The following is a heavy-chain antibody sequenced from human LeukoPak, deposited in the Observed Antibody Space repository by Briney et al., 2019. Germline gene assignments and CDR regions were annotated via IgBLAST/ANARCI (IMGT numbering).Heavy chain of an antibody. V-gene: IGHV4-34*01. CDR1: GGSFSGYY. Sequence: SETLSLTCAVYGGSFSGYYWSWIRQPPGKGLEWIGLINHSGSTNYNPSLKSRVTISVDTSKNQFSLKLSSVTAADTAVYYCARDPYVWVPAAILHYYYGMDVWGQGTTVTVSS. J-gene: IGHJ6*02. CDR2: INHSGST. D-gene: IGHD2-2*02. CDR3: ARDPYVWVPAAILHYYYGMDV.